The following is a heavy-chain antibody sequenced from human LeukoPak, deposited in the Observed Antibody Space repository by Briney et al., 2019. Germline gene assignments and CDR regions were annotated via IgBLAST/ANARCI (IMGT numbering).Heavy chain of an antibody. CDR1: GVTVSNNY. Sequence: GGSLRLSCAASGVTVSNNYMRWVRQAPGKGLEWVSVIYSGGSTYYADSVKGRFTISRDNSKNTLYVQMNSLRADDTAVYYCARDSGSCSLDIWGQGTMVTVSS. D-gene: IGHD1-26*01. CDR2: IYSGGST. V-gene: IGHV3-53*01. J-gene: IGHJ3*02. CDR3: ARDSGSCSLDI.